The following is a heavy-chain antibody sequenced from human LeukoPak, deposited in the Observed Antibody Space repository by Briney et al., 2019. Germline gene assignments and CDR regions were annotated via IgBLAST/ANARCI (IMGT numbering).Heavy chain of an antibody. J-gene: IGHJ4*02. V-gene: IGHV3-73*01. D-gene: IGHD3-3*01. Sequence: GGSLRLSCAASGFTFSGSALHWVRQASGKGLEWVGRIRSKANSYATAYAASVKGRFTISRDDSKNTAYLQMNSLKIEDTAVDYCTTSTYDFWSGGYWGQGTLVTVSS. CDR2: IRSKANSYAT. CDR3: TTSTYDFWSGGY. CDR1: GFTFSGSA.